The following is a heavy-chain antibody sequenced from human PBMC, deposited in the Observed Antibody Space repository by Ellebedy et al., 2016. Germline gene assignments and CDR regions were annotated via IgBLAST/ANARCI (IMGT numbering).Heavy chain of an antibody. J-gene: IGHJ5*02. D-gene: IGHD6-19*01. CDR3: ARNPASGSLFFDL. CDR2: IYHIGGT. CDR1: GDSITTYY. Sequence: SETLSLTCTVPGDSITTYYWSWLRQSPGKGLEWIGFIYHIGGTNYNPSLKGRVTISIDSPKNQFSLQLSSVTAADTAVYYCARNPASGSLFFDLWGQGTLVTVSS. V-gene: IGHV4-59*08.